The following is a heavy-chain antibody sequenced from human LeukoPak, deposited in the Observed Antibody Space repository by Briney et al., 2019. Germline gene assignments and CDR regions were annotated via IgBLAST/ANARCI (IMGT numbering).Heavy chain of an antibody. V-gene: IGHV4-38-2*01. CDR2: IYHSGST. D-gene: IGHD5-24*01. Sequence: SETLSLTCAVSGYSISSGYYWGWIRQPPGKGLEWIGSIYHSGSTYYNPSLKSRVTISVDTSKNQFSLKLSSVTAADTAVYYCARGTRQRWLQVFDYWGQGTLVTVSS. CDR3: ARGTRQRWLQVFDY. CDR1: GYSISSGYY. J-gene: IGHJ4*02.